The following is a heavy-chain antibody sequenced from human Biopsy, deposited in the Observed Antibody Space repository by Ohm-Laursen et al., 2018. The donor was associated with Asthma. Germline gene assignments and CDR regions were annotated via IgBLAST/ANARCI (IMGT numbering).Heavy chain of an antibody. V-gene: IGHV1-69*01. CDR2: IIPMFGTT. J-gene: IGHJ5*02. CDR1: GGTFSNYV. Sequence: SSVKVSCKASGGTFSNYVFSWVRQTPGQGLEWMGGIIPMFGTTKYAQKFQARVSITADEATSTVYMELSSLRSEDTAVYYCARVLTTEEGDTWFDPWGQGTLVTVSS. CDR3: ARVLTTEEGDTWFDP. D-gene: IGHD4-11*01.